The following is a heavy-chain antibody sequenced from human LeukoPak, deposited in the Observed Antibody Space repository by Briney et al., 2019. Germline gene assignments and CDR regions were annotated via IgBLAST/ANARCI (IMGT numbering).Heavy chain of an antibody. Sequence: GGSLRLSCAASGFTFSSYAMSWVRQAPGKGLEWVSAISGSGGSTYYADSVKGGFTISRDNSKNTLYLQMNSLRAEDTAVYYCAKGLTYYYGSGSYNDYWGQGTLVTVSS. CDR2: ISGSGGST. D-gene: IGHD3-10*01. CDR1: GFTFSSYA. V-gene: IGHV3-23*01. CDR3: AKGLTYYYGSGSYNDY. J-gene: IGHJ4*02.